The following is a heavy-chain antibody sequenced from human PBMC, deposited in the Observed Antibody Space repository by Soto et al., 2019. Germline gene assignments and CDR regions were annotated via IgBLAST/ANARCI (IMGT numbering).Heavy chain of an antibody. J-gene: IGHJ6*02. D-gene: IGHD2-21*02. CDR1: GGSFSGYY. CDR3: ARVCGGDCHYGMDV. Sequence: SETLSLTCAVYGGSFSGYYWNWIRQPPGRGLEWIGEINHSGSTNYNPSLKSRVTISVDTSKNQFSLKLTSVTAADTAVYYCARVCGGDCHYGMDVWGQGTTVT. V-gene: IGHV4-34*01. CDR2: INHSGST.